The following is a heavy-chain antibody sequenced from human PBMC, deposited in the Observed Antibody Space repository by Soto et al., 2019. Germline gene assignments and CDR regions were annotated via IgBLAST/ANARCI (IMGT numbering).Heavy chain of an antibody. D-gene: IGHD3-22*01. V-gene: IGHV3-30*18. CDR2: ISYDGNNK. CDR3: AKGGSGNYLTYCYYYGMDV. J-gene: IGHJ6*02. Sequence: QVQLVESGGGVVQPGRSLRLSCAASGFSLSNNGMHWVRQAPGKGLEWVAVISYDGNNKYYADSVKGRFTISRDNSKNTVYLEMNNLRAEDTAMYYCAKGGSGNYLTYCYYYGMDVWGQGTTVTVSS. CDR1: GFSLSNNG.